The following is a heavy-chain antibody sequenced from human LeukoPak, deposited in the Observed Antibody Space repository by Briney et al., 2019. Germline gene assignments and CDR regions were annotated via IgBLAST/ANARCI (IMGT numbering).Heavy chain of an antibody. J-gene: IGHJ4*02. CDR3: ARHPPQGYSSGLYYFDY. CDR1: RGSLSSYY. D-gene: IGHD6-19*01. CDR2: IYDSGRT. Sequence: RSETLSHTCTVSRGSLSSYYWSWIRQPPGKGLEWIGYIYDSGRTNYNPSLKSRVTISVDTSKNQFSLKLSSVTAADTAVYYCARHPPQGYSSGLYYFDYWGQGTLVTVSS. V-gene: IGHV4-59*08.